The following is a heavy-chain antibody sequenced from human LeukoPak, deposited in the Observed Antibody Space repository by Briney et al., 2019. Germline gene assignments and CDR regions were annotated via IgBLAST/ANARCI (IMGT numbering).Heavy chain of an antibody. V-gene: IGHV5-51*01. CDR1: GYSFTSYW. D-gene: IGHD3-22*01. CDR2: IYPGDSDT. CDR3: ARLRDSSGYYSNWFDP. J-gene: IGHJ5*02. Sequence: GESLKIYCKGSGYSFTSYWIGWVRQMPGKGLEWMGIIYPGDSDTRYSPSFQGQVTISADKSISTAYLQWSSLKASDTAMYYCARLRDSSGYYSNWFDPWGQGTLVTVSS.